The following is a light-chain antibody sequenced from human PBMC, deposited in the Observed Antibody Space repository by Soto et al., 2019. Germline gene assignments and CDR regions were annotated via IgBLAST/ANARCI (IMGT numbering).Light chain of an antibody. CDR3: QQYGSSPPIT. J-gene: IGKJ3*01. CDR2: GAS. V-gene: IGKV3-20*01. CDR1: QSVSSSY. Sequence: EIVLTQSPGTLSLSPGERATLSCRASQSVSSSYLAWYQQKPGQAPRLLIYGASSRATGIPDRFSGSGSGTDFTHTSSRLEPEDFAVYYWQQYGSSPPITVGPGTKVD.